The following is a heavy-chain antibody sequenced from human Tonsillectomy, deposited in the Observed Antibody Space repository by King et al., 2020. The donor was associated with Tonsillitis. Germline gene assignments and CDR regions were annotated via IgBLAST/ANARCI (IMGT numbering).Heavy chain of an antibody. V-gene: IGHV4-59*02. Sequence: LQLQESGPGLVTPSETLYLPCTVSGGPVSNYYWSWIRQPPGKGLEWIGYIYYSGTTNYNPSLKSRVTMSVDTSMNQFSLKVRSVTAADTAVYYCVRDRGNGYDGSDHDFYWSFDLWGRGTLVTVSS. CDR1: GGPVSNYY. CDR2: IYYSGTT. J-gene: IGHJ2*01. D-gene: IGHD3-22*01. CDR3: VRDRGNGYDGSDHDFYWSFDL.